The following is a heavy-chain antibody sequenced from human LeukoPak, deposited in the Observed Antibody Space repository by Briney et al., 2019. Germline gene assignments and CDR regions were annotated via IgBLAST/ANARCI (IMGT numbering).Heavy chain of an antibody. CDR1: GYTFTSYG. CDR3: ARDWFDP. V-gene: IGHV1-18*01. Sequence: ASVKVSCKASGYTFTSYGISWVRQAPGQGPEWMGWISAYNGNTNYAQKLQGRVTMTRDMSTSTVYMELSSLRSEDTAVYYCARDWFDPWGQGTLVTVSS. J-gene: IGHJ5*02. CDR2: ISAYNGNT.